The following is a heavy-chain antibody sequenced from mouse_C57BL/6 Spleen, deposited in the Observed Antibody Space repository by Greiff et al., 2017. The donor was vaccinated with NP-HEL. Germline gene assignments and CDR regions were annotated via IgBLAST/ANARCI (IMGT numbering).Heavy chain of an antibody. D-gene: IGHD1-1*01. CDR1: GYAFSSSW. CDR3: ARPLVYYYGSSETWFAY. CDR2: IYPGDGDT. Sequence: QVQLQQSGPELVKPGASVKISCKASGYAFSSSWMNWVKQRPGKGLEWIGRIYPGDGDTNYNGKFKGKATLTADKSSSTAYMQLSSLTSEDSAVYFCARPLVYYYGSSETWFAYWGQGTLVTVSA. J-gene: IGHJ3*01. V-gene: IGHV1-82*01.